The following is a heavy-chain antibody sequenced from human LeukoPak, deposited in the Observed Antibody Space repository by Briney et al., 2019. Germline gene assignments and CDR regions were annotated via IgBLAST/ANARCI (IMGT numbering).Heavy chain of an antibody. J-gene: IGHJ4*02. V-gene: IGHV4-59*08. CDR2: NYYTGGT. CDR3: ARQGGGYD. D-gene: IGHD5-12*01. Sequence: PSETLSLTCTVSGGSISRHYWMWIRQPPGKGLEWLGYNYYTGGTNYNSSLGGRITILIDTSKNQFSLTLTSVTAADTAVYYCARQGGGYDWGQGILVTVSS. CDR1: GGSISRHY.